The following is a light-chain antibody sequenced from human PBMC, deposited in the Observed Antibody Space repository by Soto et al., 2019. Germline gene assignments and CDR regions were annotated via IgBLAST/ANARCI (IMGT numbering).Light chain of an antibody. CDR2: DAS. Sequence: EIVLTQPPATLSLSPGERATLSCRASQYITIYLAWYQQKPGQAPRLLIYDASNRATGIPARFSGSGSGTDFTLTISSLEPDDFAVYYCQQRADWPITFGQGTRLENK. J-gene: IGKJ5*01. CDR3: QQRADWPIT. CDR1: QYITIY. V-gene: IGKV3-11*01.